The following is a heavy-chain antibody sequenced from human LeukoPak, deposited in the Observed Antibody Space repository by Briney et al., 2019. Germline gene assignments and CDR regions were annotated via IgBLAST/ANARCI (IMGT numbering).Heavy chain of an antibody. CDR2: ISSGDSTI. CDR1: GFTFSDYY. J-gene: IGHJ6*02. CDR3: ARDGSRFCSSTSCYSGYYYYGMDV. V-gene: IGHV3-11*01. D-gene: IGHD2-2*01. Sequence: GGSLRLSCAASGFTFSDYYMSWIRQAPGKGLEWVSYISSGDSTIYYADSVKGRFTISRDNAKNSLYLQMNSLRAGDTAVYYCARDGSRFCSSTSCYSGYYYYGMDVWGQGTTVTVSS.